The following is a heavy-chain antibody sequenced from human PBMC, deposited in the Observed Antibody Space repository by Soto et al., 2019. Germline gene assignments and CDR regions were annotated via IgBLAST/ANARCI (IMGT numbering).Heavy chain of an antibody. J-gene: IGHJ3*02. CDR3: ARDRSATDYYYDSSGYPDAFDI. V-gene: IGHV4-31*03. CDR1: GGSISSGGYY. Sequence: SETLSLTCTVSGGSISSGGYYWSWIRQHPGKGLEWIGYIYYSGSTYYNPSLKSRVTISVDTSKNQFSLKLSSVTAADTAVYYCARDRSATDYYYDSSGYPDAFDIWGQGTMVTVSS. CDR2: IYYSGST. D-gene: IGHD3-22*01.